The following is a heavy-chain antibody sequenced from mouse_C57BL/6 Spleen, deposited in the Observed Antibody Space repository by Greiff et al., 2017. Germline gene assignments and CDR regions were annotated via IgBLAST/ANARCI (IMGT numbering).Heavy chain of an antibody. V-gene: IGHV10-1*01. CDR2: IRSKSNNYAT. J-gene: IGHJ1*03. CDR3: ERHDSNCYFDV. D-gene: IGHD2-5*01. CDR1: GFSFNTYA. Sequence: EVQVVESGGGLVQPKGSLTLSCAASGFSFNTYAMNWVRQAPGKGLEWVARIRSKSNNYATYYADSVKDRFTISRDDSESMLYLQMNNLKTEDTAMYYCERHDSNCYFDVWGTGTTVTVSS.